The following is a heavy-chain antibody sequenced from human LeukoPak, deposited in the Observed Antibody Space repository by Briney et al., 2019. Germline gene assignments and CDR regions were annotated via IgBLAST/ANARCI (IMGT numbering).Heavy chain of an antibody. CDR2: INPSGST. D-gene: IGHD4-17*01. V-gene: IGHV4-34*01. J-gene: IGHJ4*02. CDR1: GESLGAYY. CDR3: ARPYGAAGLD. Sequence: PSETLSLTCAVYGESLGAYYWNWIRQSPGEGLEWIGEINPSGSTNYNPSLKSRVTISVDTSKNQFSLKLSSVTAADTAVYYCARPYGAAGLDWGQGTLVTVSS.